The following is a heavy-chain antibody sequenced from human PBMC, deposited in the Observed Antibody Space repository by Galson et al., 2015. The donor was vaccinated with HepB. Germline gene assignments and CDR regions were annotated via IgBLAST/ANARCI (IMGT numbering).Heavy chain of an antibody. CDR1: GGSISSGGYS. Sequence: TLSLTCAVSGGSISSGGYSWSWIRQPPGKGLEWIGYIYHSGSTYYNPSLKSRVTISVDRSKNQFSLKLSSVTAADTAVYYCARGAEYLQHWGQGTLVTVSS. V-gene: IGHV4-30-2*01. J-gene: IGHJ1*01. CDR3: ARGAEYLQH. CDR2: IYHSGST.